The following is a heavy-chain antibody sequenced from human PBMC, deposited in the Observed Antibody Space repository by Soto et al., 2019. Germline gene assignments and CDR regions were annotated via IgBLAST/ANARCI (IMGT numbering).Heavy chain of an antibody. V-gene: IGHV3-33*01. CDR1: GFTFSSYG. Sequence: GGSLRLSCAASGFTFSSYGMHWVRQAPGKGLEWVAVIWYDGSNKYYADSVKGRFTISRDNSKNTLYLQMNSLRAEDTAVYYCARGRGLTGSDLEFDYWGQGTLVTVSS. CDR3: ARGRGLTGSDLEFDY. CDR2: IWYDGSNK. D-gene: IGHD1-20*01. J-gene: IGHJ4*02.